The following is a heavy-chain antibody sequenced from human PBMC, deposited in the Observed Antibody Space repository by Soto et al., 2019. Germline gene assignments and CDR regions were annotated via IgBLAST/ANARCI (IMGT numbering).Heavy chain of an antibody. CDR1: GFTFSSSA. CDR3: ANLGVVAATGPTGYYYGMDV. Sequence: AGSLRLSCSASGFTFSSSAMSWVRQAPGQGLEWVSAISGSGGSTYYADSVKGRFTISRDNSKNTLYLQMNSLRAEDTAVYYCANLGVVAATGPTGYYYGMDVWGQGTTVTVAS. V-gene: IGHV3-23*01. CDR2: ISGSGGST. J-gene: IGHJ6*02. D-gene: IGHD2-15*01.